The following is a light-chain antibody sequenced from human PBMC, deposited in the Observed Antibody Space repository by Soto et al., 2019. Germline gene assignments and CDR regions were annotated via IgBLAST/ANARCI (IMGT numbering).Light chain of an antibody. J-gene: IGKJ1*01. CDR1: QSITTW. CDR2: DAS. V-gene: IGKV1-5*01. CDR3: QQYKFYWS. Sequence: DIQLTQSPSTVSAYVGDSVTIHCRASQSITTWLAWYQQRPGKAPKLLIYDASSLESGVPSRFSGSGSGTKFTLTISSLQADDFGTDYCQQYKFYWSFGQGTKVDIK.